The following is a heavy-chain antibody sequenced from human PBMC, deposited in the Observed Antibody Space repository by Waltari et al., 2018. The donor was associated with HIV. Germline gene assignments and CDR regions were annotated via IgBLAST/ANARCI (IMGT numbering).Heavy chain of an antibody. Sequence: QVQVVESGGSLVKPGWSRRLSCAASGVSLSSYGMHWVRQAPGKGLEWVALIWYDGSKKYYGDSVKGRFTIFSDKSKNTVFLQMTRLRVEDTATYYCARGEGGYTYGYNWLDLWGQGTVVTVSS. V-gene: IGHV3-33*01. D-gene: IGHD1-26*01. CDR1: GVSLSSYG. CDR2: IWYDGSKK. CDR3: ARGEGGYTYGYNWLDL. J-gene: IGHJ5*02.